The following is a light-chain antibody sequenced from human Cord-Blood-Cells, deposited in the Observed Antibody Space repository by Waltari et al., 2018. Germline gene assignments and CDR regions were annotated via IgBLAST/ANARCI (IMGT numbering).Light chain of an antibody. Sequence: QSALTQPASVSGSPGQPITISCTGTSSDGGGYNYVPWYQQHPGKAPNLMIYDVSNRPSGVSNRFSGSKSGNTASLTISGLQAEDEADYYCSSYTSSSTHVVFGGGTKLTVL. CDR3: SSYTSSSTHVV. CDR2: DVS. CDR1: SSDGGGYNY. V-gene: IGLV2-14*01. J-gene: IGLJ2*01.